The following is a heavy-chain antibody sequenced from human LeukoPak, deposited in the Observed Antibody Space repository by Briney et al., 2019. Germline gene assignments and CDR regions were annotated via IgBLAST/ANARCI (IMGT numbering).Heavy chain of an antibody. Sequence: GGSLRLSCAASGFTFSSYEMNWVRQAPGKGLEWASYISSSGSTIYYADSVKGRFTISRDNSKNTLYLQMNSLRAEDTAVYYCAREPGGIAAAGNRDFDYWGQGTLVTVSS. CDR3: AREPGGIAAAGNRDFDY. V-gene: IGHV3-48*03. CDR1: GFTFSSYE. J-gene: IGHJ4*02. D-gene: IGHD6-13*01. CDR2: ISSSGSTI.